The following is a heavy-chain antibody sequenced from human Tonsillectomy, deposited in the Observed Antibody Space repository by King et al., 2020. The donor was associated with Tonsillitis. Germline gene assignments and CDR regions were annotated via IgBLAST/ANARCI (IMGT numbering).Heavy chain of an antibody. V-gene: IGHV3-33*08. CDR2: IWCDGSNK. CDR3: AIDRYGGAGSYFDY. J-gene: IGHJ4*02. Sequence: VQLVESGGGVVQPGRSLRLSCAASGFTFSSHGMHWVRQAPGKGLEWVAVIWCDGSNKDYVDSVKGRFTISRDNSKNTLYLQMNSLRAEDTAVYSCAIDRYGGAGSYFDYWGQGTLVTVSS. D-gene: IGHD3-10*01. CDR1: GFTFSSHG.